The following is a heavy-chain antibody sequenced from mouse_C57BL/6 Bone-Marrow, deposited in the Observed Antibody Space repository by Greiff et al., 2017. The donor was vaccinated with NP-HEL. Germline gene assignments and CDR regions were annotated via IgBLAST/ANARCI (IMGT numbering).Heavy chain of an antibody. CDR1: GFTFSDYY. CDR3: ARERGLQRRNYAMDY. D-gene: IGHD1-1*01. CDR2: INFDGSST. Sequence: EVKLVESEGGLVQPGSSMKLSCTASGFTFSDYYMAWVRQVPEKGLEWVANINFDGSSTYYLDSLKGSFIISRDNAKNILYLQMSSLKSEDTATYYCARERGLQRRNYAMDYWGQGTSVTVSS. V-gene: IGHV5-16*01. J-gene: IGHJ4*01.